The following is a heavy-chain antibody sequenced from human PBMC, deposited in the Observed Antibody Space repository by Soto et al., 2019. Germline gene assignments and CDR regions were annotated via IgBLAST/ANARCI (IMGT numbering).Heavy chain of an antibody. CDR1: GFTFSSYA. Sequence: GGSLRLSCAASGFTFSSYAMSWVRQAPGKGLEWVSAISGSGGSTYYADSVKGRFTISRDNSKNTLYLQMNSLRAEDTAVYYCAKDGYYDSSGYYSEYYYYGMDVWGQGTTVTVSS. CDR3: AKDGYYDSSGYYSEYYYYGMDV. CDR2: ISGSGGST. D-gene: IGHD3-22*01. V-gene: IGHV3-23*01. J-gene: IGHJ6*02.